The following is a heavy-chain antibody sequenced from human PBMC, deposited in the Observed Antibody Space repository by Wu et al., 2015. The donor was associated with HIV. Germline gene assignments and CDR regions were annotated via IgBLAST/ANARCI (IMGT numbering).Heavy chain of an antibody. Sequence: QVQLVQSGAEVRKPGSSVKVACKTSGGTFNSYTINWVRQAPGQGLEWMGRISPMFGSTNYAQKFHGRVTITADESTSTAYMDLNSLTSEDTAVYYCARDEDYWGQGTLVTVSS. CDR1: GGTFNSYT. V-gene: IGHV1-69*13. CDR3: ARDEDY. CDR2: ISPMFGST. J-gene: IGHJ4*02.